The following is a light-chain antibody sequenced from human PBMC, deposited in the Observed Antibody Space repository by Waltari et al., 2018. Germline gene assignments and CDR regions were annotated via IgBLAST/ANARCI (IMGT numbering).Light chain of an antibody. Sequence: QSVLTQPPSVSGAPGQTVIISCPGSSSNIGAGSDVHWYQQLPGTAPKLLIYGSDNRPSGVPDRFSESKSGTSASLAITGLQAEDEADYYCQSYDSSLSGSVIFGGGTKLTVL. CDR1: SSNIGAGSD. V-gene: IGLV1-40*01. CDR3: QSYDSSLSGSVI. J-gene: IGLJ2*01. CDR2: GSD.